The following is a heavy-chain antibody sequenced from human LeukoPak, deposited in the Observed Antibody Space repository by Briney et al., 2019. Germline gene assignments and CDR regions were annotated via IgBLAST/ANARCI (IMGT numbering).Heavy chain of an antibody. CDR1: GGSFSGYY. V-gene: IGHV4-34*01. CDR3: ARGFWSDY. J-gene: IGHJ4*02. D-gene: IGHD3-3*01. CDR2: INHSGST. Sequence: PSETLSLTCAAYGGSFSGYYWSWIRQPPGEGLEWIGEINHSGSTNYNPSLKSRVTISVDTSKNQFSLKLSSVTAADTAVYYCARGFWSDYWGQGTLVTVSS.